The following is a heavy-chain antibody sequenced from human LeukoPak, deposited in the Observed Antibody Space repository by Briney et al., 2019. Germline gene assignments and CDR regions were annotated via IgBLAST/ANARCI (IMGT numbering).Heavy chain of an antibody. CDR2: INPSGGRT. V-gene: IGHV1-46*01. J-gene: IGHJ4*02. D-gene: IGHD5-18*01. Sequence: ASVRVSCKASGYTFTSYYMHWVRRAPGQGLEWMGIINPSGGRTTYAQKFQGTVTMTSDTYTNTVYMELSSLRSEDTAFYYCARDENTAMVQHLDYWGQGTLGTVSS. CDR1: GYTFTSYY. CDR3: ARDENTAMVQHLDY.